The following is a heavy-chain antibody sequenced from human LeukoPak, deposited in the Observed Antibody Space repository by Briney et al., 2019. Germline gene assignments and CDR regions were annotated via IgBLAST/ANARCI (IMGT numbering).Heavy chain of an antibody. CDR1: GFTFSSYW. CDR2: INSDGSST. D-gene: IGHD3-3*01. J-gene: IGHJ6*03. Sequence: GGSLRLSCAASGFTFSSYWMHWVRQAPGKGLVWVSRINSDGSSTSYADSVKGRFTISRDNAKNTLYLQMNSLRAEDTAVYYCARVLLDGYDFWSGYYLRHYMDVWGKGTTVTVSS. V-gene: IGHV3-74*01. CDR3: ARVLLDGYDFWSGYYLRHYMDV.